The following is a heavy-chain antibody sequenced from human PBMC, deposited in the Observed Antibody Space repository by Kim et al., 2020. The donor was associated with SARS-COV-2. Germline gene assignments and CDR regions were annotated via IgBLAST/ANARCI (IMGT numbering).Heavy chain of an antibody. D-gene: IGHD2-2*01. V-gene: IGHV4-61*02. CDR3: ARVVVVPAVSDYYYYGMDV. Sequence: SETLSLTCTVSGGSISSGSYYWSWIRQPAGKGLEWIGRIYTSGSTNYNPSLKSRVTISVDTSKNQFSLKLSSVTAADTAVYYCARVVVVPAVSDYYYYGMDVWGQGTTVTVSS. CDR2: IYTSGST. CDR1: GGSISSGSYY. J-gene: IGHJ6*02.